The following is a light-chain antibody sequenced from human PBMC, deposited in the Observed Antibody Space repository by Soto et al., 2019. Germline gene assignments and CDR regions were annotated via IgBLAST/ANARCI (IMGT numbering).Light chain of an antibody. Sequence: ESVYTQCRGILYMSRGERATLSGWAIQSVSSSYLAWYQQKTGQAPRLLIYGASSRATGIPDRFSGSGSGTDFTLTTSRLEPEDLTAYYCQQYGSSPPVTFGQGTQV. V-gene: IGKV3-20*01. CDR2: GAS. CDR3: QQYGSSPPVT. J-gene: IGKJ1*01. CDR1: QSVSSSY.